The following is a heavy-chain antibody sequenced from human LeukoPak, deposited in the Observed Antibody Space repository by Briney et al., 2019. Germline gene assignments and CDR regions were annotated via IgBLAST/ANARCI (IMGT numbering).Heavy chain of an antibody. D-gene: IGHD6-19*01. CDR2: ISWNSGRI. Sequence: GGSLRLSCAASGLTFDDYAMHWVRQAPGKVLEWVSGISWNSGRIGYADSVKGRFTISRDNAKNSLYLQMNSLRAEDTALYYCAKDLYSSGHDAFDIWGQGTMVTVSS. V-gene: IGHV3-9*01. CDR3: AKDLYSSGHDAFDI. J-gene: IGHJ3*02. CDR1: GLTFDDYA.